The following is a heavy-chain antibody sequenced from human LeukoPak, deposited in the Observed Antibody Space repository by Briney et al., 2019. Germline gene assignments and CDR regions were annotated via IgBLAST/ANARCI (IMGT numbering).Heavy chain of an antibody. CDR3: AREVGATYFDY. CDR1: GFTFSDYY. V-gene: IGHV3-11*01. D-gene: IGHD1-26*01. J-gene: IGHJ4*02. CDR2: ISSSGGTI. Sequence: GGSLRLSCAASGFTFSDYYISWIRQAPGKGLEWVSYISSSGGTIYYADSVRGRFTISRDNAKNSLSLQMNSLRAEDTAAYFCAREVGATYFDYWGQGTLVTVSS.